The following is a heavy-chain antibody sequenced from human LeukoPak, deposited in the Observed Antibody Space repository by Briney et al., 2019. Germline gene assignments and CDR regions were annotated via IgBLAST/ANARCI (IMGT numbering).Heavy chain of an antibody. CDR3: ARGEVATVVTRGDAFDI. CDR1: GGSFSGYC. CDR2: INHSGST. Sequence: SETLSLTCAVYGGSFSGYCWSWIRQPPGKGLEWIGEINHSGSTNYNPSLKSRVTISVDTSKNQFSLKLSSVTAADTAVYYCARGEVATVVTRGDAFDIWGQGTMVTVSS. J-gene: IGHJ3*02. D-gene: IGHD4-23*01. V-gene: IGHV4-34*01.